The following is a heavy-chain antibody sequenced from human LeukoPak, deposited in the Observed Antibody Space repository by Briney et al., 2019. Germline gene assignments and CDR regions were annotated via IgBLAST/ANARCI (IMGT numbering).Heavy chain of an antibody. CDR1: TGSFTSDY. CDR2: VHYSGNT. V-gene: IGHV4-59*01. D-gene: IGHD1-26*01. Sequence: SETLSLTCTVSTGSFTSDYWNWLRQPPGKGLEWIGYVHYSGNTNYNPSLKSRVTMSVDTPKNQFSLKLTSVTAADTAVYYCARGQAGATTLFDYWGQGTLVTVSS. J-gene: IGHJ4*02. CDR3: ARGQAGATTLFDY.